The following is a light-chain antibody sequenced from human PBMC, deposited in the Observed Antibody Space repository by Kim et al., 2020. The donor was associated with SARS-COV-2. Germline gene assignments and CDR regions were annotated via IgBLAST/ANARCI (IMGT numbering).Light chain of an antibody. CDR2: EVN. CDR1: SSDGGTYNL. J-gene: IGLJ2*01. CDR3: CSYAGSYTLWV. V-gene: IGLV2-23*02. Sequence: QSITISCAGTSSDGGTYNLVSWYKQHPGKAPQLMIYEVNKRPSGISNRFSGSKSGNTASLTISGLQAEDEADYYCCSYAGSYTLWVFGGGTQLTVL.